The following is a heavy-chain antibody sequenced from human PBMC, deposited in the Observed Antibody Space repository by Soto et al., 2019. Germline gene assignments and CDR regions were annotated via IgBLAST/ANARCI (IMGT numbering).Heavy chain of an antibody. CDR1: GFTVTSNH. CDR2: IYSGGST. D-gene: IGHD3-16*01. V-gene: IGHV3-53*01. CDR3: ARTGGGVGGY. Sequence: EVQLVESGGGLIQPGGSLRLSCAASGFTVTSNHVSWTRQAPGKGLEWVSVIYSGGSTNYAGSVKGRFTISRDISKNTVYLQMDSLRADDSAVYYCARTGGGVGGYWGQGTLVTVSP. J-gene: IGHJ4*02.